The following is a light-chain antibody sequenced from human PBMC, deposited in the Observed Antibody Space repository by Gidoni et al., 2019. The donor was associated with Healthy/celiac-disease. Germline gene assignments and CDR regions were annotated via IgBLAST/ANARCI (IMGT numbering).Light chain of an antibody. Sequence: ATPLLSPCETSNLTWSALQSVSKYLVWYQQKPRQAPRLLLNDASNRAIASAARLSGSGSGRDFTPPISSLEPEDFAVYYCQQRSNWPPFTFGQGTKLEIK. CDR2: DAS. V-gene: IGKV3-11*02. CDR3: QQRSNWPPFT. CDR1: QSVSKY. J-gene: IGKJ2*01.